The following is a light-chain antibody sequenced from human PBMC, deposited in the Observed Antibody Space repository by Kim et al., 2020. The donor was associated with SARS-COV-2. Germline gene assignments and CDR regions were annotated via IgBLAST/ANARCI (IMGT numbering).Light chain of an antibody. CDR2: GAS. V-gene: IGKV3-20*01. CDR3: QQYVSSHT. CDR1: QSVRSSY. Sequence: IVLTQSPGTLSLSPGERATLSCRASQSVRSSYLAWYQQKGGQAPRLLIYGASTRATGIPDRFSGSGSGTDFTLTISRLEPEAFAVYYCQQYVSSHTFGGGTKVDI. J-gene: IGKJ4*01.